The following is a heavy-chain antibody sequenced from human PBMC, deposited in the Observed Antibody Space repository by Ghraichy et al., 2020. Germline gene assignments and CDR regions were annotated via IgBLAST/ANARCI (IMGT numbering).Heavy chain of an antibody. V-gene: IGHV3-53*01. CDR2: LYNSDNT. Sequence: GGSLRLSCEASGVTVSSNYMSWVRQGTGKGLEWVSVLYNSDNTYYADSVKGRFTISRDNSKNTVYLQMNSLRAEDTAVYYCASATYYYDSSGYYVGYYFDYWVQGTLVTVSS. CDR3: ASATYYYDSSGYYVGYYFDY. J-gene: IGHJ4*02. CDR1: GVTVSSNY. D-gene: IGHD3-22*01.